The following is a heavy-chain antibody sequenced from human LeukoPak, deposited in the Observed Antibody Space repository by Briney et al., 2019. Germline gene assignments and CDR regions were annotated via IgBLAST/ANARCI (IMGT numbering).Heavy chain of an antibody. V-gene: IGHV4-39*07. CDR1: GGLFSSSSHY. Sequence: KSSETLSLTCTVSGGLFSSSSHYWGWSRQPPGKGLEWIGSIYFTGSTYYNPSLKSRVTISVDRSKNQFSLKLSSVTAADTAVYYCARQRIAVAGDWGQGTLVTVSS. CDR2: IYFTGST. J-gene: IGHJ4*02. D-gene: IGHD6-19*01. CDR3: ARQRIAVAGD.